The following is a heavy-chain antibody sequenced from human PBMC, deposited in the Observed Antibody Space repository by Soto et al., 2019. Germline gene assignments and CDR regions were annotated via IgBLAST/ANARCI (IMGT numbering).Heavy chain of an antibody. D-gene: IGHD2-21*02. Sequence: LRLSCARSGLTVSSYGMHWVRQAPGKGLEWVAVIWYDGSNKYYADSVKGRFTISRDNSKNTLYLQMNSLRAEDTAVYYCARDGSGGDCYLGYCGHLNLVTASS. J-gene: IGHJ4*01. CDR1: GLTVSSYG. V-gene: IGHV3-33*01. CDR2: IWYDGSNK. CDR3: ARDGSGGDCYLGY.